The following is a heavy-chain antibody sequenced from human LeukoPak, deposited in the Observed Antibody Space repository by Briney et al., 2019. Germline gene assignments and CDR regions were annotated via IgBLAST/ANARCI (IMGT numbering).Heavy chain of an antibody. V-gene: IGHV5-51*01. D-gene: IGHD3-22*01. CDR3: ATLVPYSETSAYEGADGFDI. CDR2: IYPGDSDT. J-gene: IGHJ3*02. CDR1: GYSFTSYW. Sequence: PGESLKIACKGSGYSFTSYWISWVRQMPGKGLEWMGIIYPGDSDTRYSPSFQGQVTISADKSISTAYLQWSSLKAPETAMYYCATLVPYSETSAYEGADGFDISGQGTLVTVSS.